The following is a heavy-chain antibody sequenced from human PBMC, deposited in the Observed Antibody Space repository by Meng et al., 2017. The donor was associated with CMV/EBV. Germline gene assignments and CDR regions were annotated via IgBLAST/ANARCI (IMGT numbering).Heavy chain of an antibody. CDR1: GYTLTSYG. V-gene: IGHV1-18*01. J-gene: IGHJ4*02. D-gene: IGHD3-9*01. CDR2: ISAYNGNT. CDR3: ARNVFGNDMLSYFDY. Sequence: SLTLSCHASGYTLTSYGISWVRHATGQGLEWMRLISAYNGNTNHAQKFQGRVTMTTDTSTRTAYMELRSLISDDTAVYYFARNVFGNDMLSYFDYWGQGTLVTVSS.